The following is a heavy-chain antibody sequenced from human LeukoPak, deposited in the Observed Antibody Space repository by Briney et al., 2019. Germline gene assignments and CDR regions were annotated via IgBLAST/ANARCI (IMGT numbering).Heavy chain of an antibody. J-gene: IGHJ6*04. CDR2: ISSSSSYI. CDR1: GFTFSSYS. V-gene: IGHV3-21*01. CDR3: ARTGGSGSYYNDYYYGMDV. D-gene: IGHD3-10*01. Sequence: GGSLRLSCAASGFTFSSYSMNWVRQAPGKGLEWVSSISSSSSYIYYADSVKGRFTISRDNAKNSLYLQMNSLRAEGTAVYYCARTGGSGSYYNDYYYGMDVWGKGTTVTVSS.